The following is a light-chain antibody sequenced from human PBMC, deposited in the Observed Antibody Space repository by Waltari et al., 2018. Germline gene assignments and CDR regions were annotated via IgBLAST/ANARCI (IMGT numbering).Light chain of an antibody. CDR1: SSDVGGYNY. Sequence: QSALTQPPSASGSPGQSVTISCTGTSSDVGGYNYVSWYQQHPGKAPKLIIYEVTKRPSGGPYRFSGPKSGKTASLTVSGLQADDESDYYCSSYSGSTDFAVFGAGTRLAVL. CDR3: SSYSGSTDFAV. CDR2: EVT. J-gene: IGLJ2*01. V-gene: IGLV2-8*01.